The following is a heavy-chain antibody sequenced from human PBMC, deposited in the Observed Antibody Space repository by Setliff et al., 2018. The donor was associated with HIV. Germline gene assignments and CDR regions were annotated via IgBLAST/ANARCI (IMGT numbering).Heavy chain of an antibody. CDR1: GGPFSSTS. J-gene: IGHJ6*04. V-gene: IGHV4-59*01. CDR2: IYYSGNT. Sequence: SETLSLTCTVSGGPFSSTSWSWIRQFPGQGLEWIGYIYYSGNTNYNPSLKSRVTISIDTSKNRFFLKLNSVTAADTAIYYCARDLHQPGYFYYVDVWGKGTAVTGSS. CDR3: ARDLHQPGYFYYVDV. D-gene: IGHD3-16*01.